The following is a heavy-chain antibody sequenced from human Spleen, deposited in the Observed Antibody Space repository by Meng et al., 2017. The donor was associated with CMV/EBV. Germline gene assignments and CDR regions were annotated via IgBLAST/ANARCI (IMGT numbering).Heavy chain of an antibody. J-gene: IGHJ4*02. CDR1: GFTFNAYG. Sequence: GESLKISCEGSGFTFNAYGINWVRQAPGKGLEWVSAISGRGQRTYYADSVKSRFTISRDDSKNTLYLQMNSLRAEDTAVYYCAKEGYSSSWLHFDYWGQGTLVTVSS. CDR3: AKEGYSSSWLHFDY. CDR2: ISGRGQRT. V-gene: IGHV3-23*01. D-gene: IGHD6-13*01.